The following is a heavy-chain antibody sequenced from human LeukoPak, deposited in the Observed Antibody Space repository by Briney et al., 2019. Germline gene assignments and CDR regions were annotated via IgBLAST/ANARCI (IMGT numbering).Heavy chain of an antibody. D-gene: IGHD3-10*01. J-gene: IGHJ5*02. CDR3: ARNSRSSLWFGELFPVDWFDP. Sequence: GESLKISCKGSGYSFTSYWIGWVRQMPGKGLEWMGIIYPGDFDTRYSPSFQGQVTISADKSISTAYLQWSSLKASDTAMYYCARNSRSSLWFGELFPVDWFDPWGQGTLVTVSS. CDR2: IYPGDFDT. CDR1: GYSFTSYW. V-gene: IGHV5-51*01.